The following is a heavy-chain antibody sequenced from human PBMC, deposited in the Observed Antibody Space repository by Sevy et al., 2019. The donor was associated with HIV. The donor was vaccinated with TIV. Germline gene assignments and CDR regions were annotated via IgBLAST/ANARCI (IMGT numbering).Heavy chain of an antibody. V-gene: IGHV3-33*01. CDR1: GFTFSSYA. Sequence: GGSLRLSCAASGFTFSSYAMHWVRQAPGKGLEWVAVIWYDGSNKYYADSVKGRFTISRDKSKNTLYLQMNSLRAEDTAVYYCARDIADTGYCSSTSCYNFDYWGQGTLVTVSS. J-gene: IGHJ4*02. CDR3: ARDIADTGYCSSTSCYNFDY. D-gene: IGHD2-2*02. CDR2: IWYDGSNK.